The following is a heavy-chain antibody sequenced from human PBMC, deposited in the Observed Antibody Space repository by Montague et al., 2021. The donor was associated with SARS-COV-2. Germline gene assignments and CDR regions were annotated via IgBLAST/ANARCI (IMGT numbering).Heavy chain of an antibody. CDR2: TYHRFKWYN. CDR1: GDSVSIKSVT. D-gene: IGHD1-1*01. V-gene: IGHV6-1*01. Sequence: CAISGDSVSIKSVTRNWVRQSSSLHSDRLGRTYHRFKWYNDYAVSVRGRVTINPDTSKNQFSLQLNSVTPEDTAIYYCTSGREGNYNVMDVWGQGTTVTVSS. CDR3: TSGREGNYNVMDV. J-gene: IGHJ6*02.